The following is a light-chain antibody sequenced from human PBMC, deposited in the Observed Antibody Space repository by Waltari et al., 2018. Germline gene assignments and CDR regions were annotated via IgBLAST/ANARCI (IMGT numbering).Light chain of an antibody. Sequence: EIVLTQSPGTLSLSPGERATLSCRASQSLRIYLAGYQQKPGQAPRLLIYHASTRATGIPDRFSGSGSGTDFSLTISRLEPEDFAVYYCQHYESLPVTFGQGTKVEIK. CDR2: HAS. V-gene: IGKV3-20*01. J-gene: IGKJ1*01. CDR3: QHYESLPVT. CDR1: QSLRIY.